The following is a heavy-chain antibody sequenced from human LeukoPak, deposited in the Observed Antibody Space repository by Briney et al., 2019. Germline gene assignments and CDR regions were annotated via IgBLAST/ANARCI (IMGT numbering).Heavy chain of an antibody. V-gene: IGHV3-23*01. CDR2: ISGSGGST. J-gene: IGHJ4*02. CDR1: GFTLSSYA. CDR3: AKPAAGSYYFDY. Sequence: GGSLRLSCAASGFTLSSYAMSWVRQAPGKGLEWVSAISGSGGSTYYADSVKGRFTISRDDSKNTLYLQMNSLRAEDTAVYYCAKPAAGSYYFDYWGQGTLVTVSS. D-gene: IGHD6-13*01.